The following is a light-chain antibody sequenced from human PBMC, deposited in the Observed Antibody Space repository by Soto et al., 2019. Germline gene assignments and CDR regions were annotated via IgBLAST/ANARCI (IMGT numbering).Light chain of an antibody. CDR1: PSISRY. J-gene: IGKJ1*01. CDR2: AAS. Sequence: DLQMTQSPSSLSASVGDRVTITCRASPSISRYLNWYQQKPGKAPKLLIYAASSLQSGVSSRFSGSGSGTDFTFTISSLQPEDVGTYYCQQTYNTPRTFGQGTKVEIK. V-gene: IGKV1-39*01. CDR3: QQTYNTPRT.